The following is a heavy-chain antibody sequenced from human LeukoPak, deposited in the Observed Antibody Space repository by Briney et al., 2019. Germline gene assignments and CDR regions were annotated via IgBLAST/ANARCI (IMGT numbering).Heavy chain of an antibody. D-gene: IGHD3-9*01. V-gene: IGHV3-11*04. J-gene: IGHJ3*02. Sequence: PGGSLRLSCAASGFTFSDYYMSWIRQAPGKRLEWVSYISSSGSTIYYADSVKGRFTISRDNAKNSLYLQMNSLRAEDTAVYYCARGAGRYFDWLLSPDAFDIWGQGTMVTVSP. CDR2: ISSSGSTI. CDR3: ARGAGRYFDWLLSPDAFDI. CDR1: GFTFSDYY.